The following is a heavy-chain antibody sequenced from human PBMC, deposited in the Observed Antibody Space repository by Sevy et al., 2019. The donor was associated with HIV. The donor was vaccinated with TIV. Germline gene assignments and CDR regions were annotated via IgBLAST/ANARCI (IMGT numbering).Heavy chain of an antibody. D-gene: IGHD3-9*01. CDR2: IKSKTDGGTT. J-gene: IGHJ6*02. V-gene: IGHV3-15*01. Sequence: GGSLRLSCAASGFTFSNAWMSWVRQAPGKGLEWVGRIKSKTDGGTTDYAAPVKGRFTISRDDSKNTLYLQMNSLKTEDTAVYYCTTEGGVRYFDWHHYYYGMDVWGQGTTVTVSS. CDR3: TTEGGVRYFDWHHYYYGMDV. CDR1: GFTFSNAW.